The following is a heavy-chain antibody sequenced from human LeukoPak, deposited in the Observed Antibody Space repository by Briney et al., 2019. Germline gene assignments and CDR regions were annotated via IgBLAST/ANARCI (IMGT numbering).Heavy chain of an antibody. CDR3: ARGTVTTDRYYFDY. V-gene: IGHV4-61*02. Sequence: SQTLSLTCTVSGGSISSGSYYRSWIRQPAGKGPEWIGRIHTSGSTNYNPSLKSRVTISVDTSKNQFSLNLSSVTAADTAVYYCARGTVTTDRYYFDYWGQGTLVTVSS. J-gene: IGHJ4*02. CDR2: IHTSGST. CDR1: GGSISSGSYY. D-gene: IGHD4-17*01.